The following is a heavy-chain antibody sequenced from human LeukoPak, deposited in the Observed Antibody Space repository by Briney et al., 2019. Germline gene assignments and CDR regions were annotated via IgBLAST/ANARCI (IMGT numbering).Heavy chain of an antibody. CDR3: ARGPNSDFWSGYSHYMDV. V-gene: IGHV3-23*01. Sequence: PGGSLRLSCVASGFAFNNYVINWVRQAPGKGLEWVSGISGSGGSTYYAASVRGRFIISRDSSKNTIFLQMSSLRAEDTAAYYCARGPNSDFWSGYSHYMDVWGKGTTAFVSS. CDR1: GFAFNNYV. CDR2: ISGSGGST. J-gene: IGHJ6*03. D-gene: IGHD3-3*01.